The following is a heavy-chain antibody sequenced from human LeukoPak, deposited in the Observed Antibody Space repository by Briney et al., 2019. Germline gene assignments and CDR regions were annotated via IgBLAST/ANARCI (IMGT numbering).Heavy chain of an antibody. D-gene: IGHD6-13*01. Sequence: SETLSFTCTVSGGSIRGYYWSWIRQPPGKGLEWIGYIYYSGSTNYNPSLKSRVTISVDMSKNQFSLKLSSVTAADTAVYYCARAWGDSSSWYAEPNAFDIWGQGTMVTVSS. J-gene: IGHJ3*02. CDR1: GGSIRGYY. CDR3: ARAWGDSSSWYAEPNAFDI. V-gene: IGHV4-59*01. CDR2: IYYSGST.